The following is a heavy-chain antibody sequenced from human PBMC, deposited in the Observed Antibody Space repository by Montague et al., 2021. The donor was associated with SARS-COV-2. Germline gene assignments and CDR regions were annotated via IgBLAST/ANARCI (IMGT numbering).Heavy chain of an antibody. V-gene: IGHV4-59*01. Sequence: SETLSLTCTVSGGSISSYYWSWIRQPPGKGLEWIGYIYYRGSTNXNPSRKGRVTISVDTSKNQFSLKLSSVTAADTAVYYCARVFPRWLQFDPYFDYWGQGTLVTVSS. CDR2: IYYRGST. D-gene: IGHD5-24*01. CDR1: GGSISSYY. CDR3: ARVFPRWLQFDPYFDY. J-gene: IGHJ4*02.